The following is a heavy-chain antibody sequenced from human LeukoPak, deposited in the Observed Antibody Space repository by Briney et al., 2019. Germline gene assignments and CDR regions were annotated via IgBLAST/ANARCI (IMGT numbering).Heavy chain of an antibody. CDR1: GYSFTSYW. J-gene: IGHJ5*02. CDR2: IDPSDSYT. Sequence: HGESLKISCKGSGYSFTSYWISWVRQMPGKGLEWMGRIDPSDSYTSYSPSFQGHVTISADKSISTAYLQWSSLKASDTAMYYCARLRYYYDSSGYYYNWFDPWGQGTLVTVSS. V-gene: IGHV5-10-1*01. CDR3: ARLRYYYDSSGYYYNWFDP. D-gene: IGHD3-22*01.